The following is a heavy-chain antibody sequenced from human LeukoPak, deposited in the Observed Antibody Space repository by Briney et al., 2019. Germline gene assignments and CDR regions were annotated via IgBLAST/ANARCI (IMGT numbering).Heavy chain of an antibody. D-gene: IGHD1-26*01. CDR2: IHSSGYT. Sequence: PSETLSLTCTVSGGSISGNYWSWIRQPPGQGLEWIAYIHSSGYTNHNPSLKSRVTISVDTSNNQFSLKVTSVTAADTAMYYCTKRQGPTSGSYDYFDPWGQGALVTVSS. V-gene: IGHV4-4*09. CDR3: TKRQGPTSGSYDYFDP. CDR1: GGSISGNY. J-gene: IGHJ5*02.